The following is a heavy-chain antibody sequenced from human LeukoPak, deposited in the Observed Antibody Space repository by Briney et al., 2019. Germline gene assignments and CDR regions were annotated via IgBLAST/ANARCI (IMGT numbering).Heavy chain of an antibody. CDR2: ISAYNGNT. J-gene: IGHJ4*02. CDR3: GLLWFGELLSQIDY. V-gene: IGHV1-18*01. Sequence: ASVKVSCKASGYTFTSYDISWVRQAPGQGLEWMGWISAYNGNTNYAQKLQGRVTMTTDTSTSTAYMELRSLRSDDTAVYYCGLLWFGELLSQIDYWGQGTLVTVSS. D-gene: IGHD3-10*01. CDR1: GYTFTSYD.